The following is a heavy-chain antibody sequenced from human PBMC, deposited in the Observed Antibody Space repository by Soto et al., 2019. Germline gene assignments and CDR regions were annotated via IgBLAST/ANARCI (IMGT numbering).Heavy chain of an antibody. CDR1: GYTFTSYY. V-gene: IGHV1-46*03. J-gene: IGHJ4*02. CDR3: ARDPARVESIAAAGTPVY. CDR2: INPSGGST. D-gene: IGHD6-13*01. Sequence: ASVKVSCKASGYTFTSYYMHWVRQAPGQGLEWMGIINPSGGSTSYAQKFQGRVTMTRDTSTSTVYMELSSLRSEDTAVYYCARDPARVESIAAAGTPVYWGQGTLVTVSS.